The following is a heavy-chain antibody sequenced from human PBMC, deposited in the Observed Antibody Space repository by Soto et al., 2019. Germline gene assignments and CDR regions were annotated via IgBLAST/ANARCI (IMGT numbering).Heavy chain of an antibody. CDR2: IIPILGIA. Sequence: ASVKVACKASGYTFTSYGISWVRQAPGQGLEWMGRIIPILGIANYAQKFQGRVTITADKSTSTAYMELSSLRSEDTAVYYCAREGAIIAARPEGYRNSFDYWGQGTLVTVSS. J-gene: IGHJ4*02. CDR1: GYTFTSYG. V-gene: IGHV1-69*04. D-gene: IGHD6-6*01. CDR3: AREGAIIAARPEGYRNSFDY.